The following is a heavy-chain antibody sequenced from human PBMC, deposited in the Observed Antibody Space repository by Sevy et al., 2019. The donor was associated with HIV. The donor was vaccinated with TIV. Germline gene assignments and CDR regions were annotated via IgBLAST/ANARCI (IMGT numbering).Heavy chain of an antibody. CDR3: ARVLYSYGSYDAFDI. Sequence: ASVKVSCKASGYTFTSYDINWVRQATGQGLEWMGWMNPNSGDTGYAQKFQGRVTMTRNTSISTAYMELSSLRSEDTAGYYCARVLYSYGSYDAFDIWGQGTMVTVSS. CDR2: MNPNSGDT. D-gene: IGHD5-18*01. CDR1: GYTFTSYD. J-gene: IGHJ3*02. V-gene: IGHV1-8*01.